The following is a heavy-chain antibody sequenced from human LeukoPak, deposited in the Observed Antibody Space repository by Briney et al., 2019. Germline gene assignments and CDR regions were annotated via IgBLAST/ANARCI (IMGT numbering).Heavy chain of an antibody. CDR2: SSAGST. V-gene: IGHV3-23*01. CDR1: GFTFYKTG. D-gene: IGHD2-21*01. J-gene: IGHJ5*01. CDR3: TKEQSTWDLVMWFDS. Sequence: PGGSLRLSCAAPGFTFYKTGMSWVRQAPGKGLEWVASSSAGSTYYADSVEGRFTISRGNFKDTLYLEMNSLRAEDTATYYCTKEQSTWDLVMWFDSWGQGTPVTVSS.